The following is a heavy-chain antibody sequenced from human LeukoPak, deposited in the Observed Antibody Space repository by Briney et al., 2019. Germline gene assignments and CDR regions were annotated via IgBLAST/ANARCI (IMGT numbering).Heavy chain of an antibody. CDR2: ISGSGGST. J-gene: IGHJ4*02. CDR1: GFTFSSYA. CDR3: ATVRGDFDY. V-gene: IGHV3-23*01. Sequence: TGGSLRLSCAASGFTFSSYAMSWVRQAPGKGLEWVSAISGSGGSTYYADSVKGRFTISRDNSKNTLYLRMNSLRAEDTAVYYCATVRGDFDYWGQGTLVTVSS. D-gene: IGHD6-25*01.